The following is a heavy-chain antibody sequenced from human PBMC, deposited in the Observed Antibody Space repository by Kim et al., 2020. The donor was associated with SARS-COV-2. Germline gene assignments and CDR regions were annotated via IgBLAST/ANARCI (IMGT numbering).Heavy chain of an antibody. V-gene: IGHV1-3*01. J-gene: IGHJ6*02. CDR3: ARTVRQGQQLGGMDV. CDR2: INAGNGNT. Sequence: ASVKVSSKASGYTFTSYAMHWVRQAPGQRLEWMGWINAGNGNTKYSQKFQGRVTITRDTSASTAYMELSSLRSEDTAVYYCARTVRQGQQLGGMDVWGQGTTVTVSS. CDR1: GYTFTSYA. D-gene: IGHD6-13*01.